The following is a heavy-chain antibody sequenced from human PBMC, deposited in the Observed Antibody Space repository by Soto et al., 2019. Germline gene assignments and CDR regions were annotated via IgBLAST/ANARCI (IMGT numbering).Heavy chain of an antibody. CDR2: ISGSGGST. D-gene: IGHD5-18*01. Sequence: GGSLILSCAASGFTFSSYSMSWVRQAPGKGLEWVSAISGSGGSTYYADSVKGRFTISRDNSKNTLYLQMNSLRAEDTAVYYCAKDGGSYGDSAFDYWGQGTLVTVSS. CDR3: AKDGGSYGDSAFDY. CDR1: GFTFSSYS. V-gene: IGHV3-23*01. J-gene: IGHJ4*02.